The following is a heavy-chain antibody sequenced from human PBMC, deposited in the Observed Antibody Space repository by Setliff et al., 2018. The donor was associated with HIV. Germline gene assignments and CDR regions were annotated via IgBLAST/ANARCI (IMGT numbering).Heavy chain of an antibody. CDR2: IYYSGNT. Sequence: PSETLSLTCTVSGGSISSSSYYWGWIRQPPGKGLEWIGTIYYSGNTYYNPSLKSRVTISVDTSKNQISLKLSSVTAADTDVYYCASHLPPYSGNFDYWGHGTLVTVSS. J-gene: IGHJ4*01. D-gene: IGHD1-26*01. CDR3: ASHLPPYSGNFDY. CDR1: GGSISSSSYY. V-gene: IGHV4-39*01.